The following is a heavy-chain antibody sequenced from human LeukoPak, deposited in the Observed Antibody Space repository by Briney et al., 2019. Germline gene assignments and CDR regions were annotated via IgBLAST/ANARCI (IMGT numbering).Heavy chain of an antibody. CDR1: GFTFSSYA. J-gene: IGHJ4*02. D-gene: IGHD6-19*01. Sequence: GGSLRLSCAASGFTFSSYAMSWVRQAPGKGLGWVSAISGSGGSTYYADSVKGRFTISRDNSKNTLYLQMNSLRAEDTAVYYCAILAVAGTFYDYWGQGTLATVSS. CDR3: AILAVAGTFYDY. CDR2: ISGSGGST. V-gene: IGHV3-23*01.